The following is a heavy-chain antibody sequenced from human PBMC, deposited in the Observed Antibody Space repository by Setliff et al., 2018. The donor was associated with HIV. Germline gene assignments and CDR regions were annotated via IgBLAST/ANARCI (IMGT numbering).Heavy chain of an antibody. CDR1: GGSLSRHY. CDR3: ARGSRSPLVNKFRVTPAFDY. Sequence: TLSLTCAVYGGSLSRHYWSWIRQTPGKGLEWIGDISHSGSTNYNPSLKSRVTISVDTSKNQFSLRLTSVTAADTAVYFCARGSRSPLVNKFRVTPAFDYWGQGTLVTVSS. J-gene: IGHJ4*01. V-gene: IGHV4-34*01. CDR2: ISHSGST. D-gene: IGHD2-21*02.